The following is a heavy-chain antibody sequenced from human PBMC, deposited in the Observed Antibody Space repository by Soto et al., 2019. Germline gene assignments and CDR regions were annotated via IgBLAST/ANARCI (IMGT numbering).Heavy chain of an antibody. V-gene: IGHV1-3*01. D-gene: IGHD3-3*01. CDR2: INAGNGNT. J-gene: IGHJ4*02. CDR3: ARVAVNYDFWSGYLRY. Sequence: VKVSCKASGYTFTSYAMHWVRQAPGQRLEWMGWINAGNGNTKYSQKFQGRVTITRDTSASTAYMELSSLRSEDTAVYYCARVAVNYDFWSGYLRYWGQGTLVTVSS. CDR1: GYTFTSYA.